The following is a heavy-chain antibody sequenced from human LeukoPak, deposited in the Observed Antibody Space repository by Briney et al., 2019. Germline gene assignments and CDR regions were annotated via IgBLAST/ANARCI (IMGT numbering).Heavy chain of an antibody. CDR3: VREAAATLFDY. CDR2: ISSSSRDI. J-gene: IGHJ4*02. D-gene: IGHD1-26*01. V-gene: IGHV3-21*01. CDR1: GFTFSSYA. Sequence: GGSLRLSCAASGFTFSSYAMSWVRQAPGKGLEWVAAISSSSRDIFYADSVKGRLSISRDNTQNSLSLQMSSLKAEDTAVYYCVREAAATLFDYWGQGTLVTVSS.